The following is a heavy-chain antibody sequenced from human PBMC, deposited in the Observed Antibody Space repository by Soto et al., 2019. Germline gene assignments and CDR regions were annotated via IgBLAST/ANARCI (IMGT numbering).Heavy chain of an antibody. CDR1: GFTFSSYE. Sequence: VQLVESGGDLVQPGGYLRLCCAASGFTFSSYEMTWVRQAPGKGLEWVSYISSTGTSMDYADSVKGRFTISRDNAKNSLFLQLNSLRDEDTAVYYCARETHFIDYWGQGTLVSVSA. V-gene: IGHV3-48*03. CDR2: ISSTGTSM. J-gene: IGHJ4*02. CDR3: ARETHFIDY.